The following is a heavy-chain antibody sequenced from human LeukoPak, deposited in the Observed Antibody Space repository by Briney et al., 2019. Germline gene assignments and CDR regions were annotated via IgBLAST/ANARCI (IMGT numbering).Heavy chain of an antibody. CDR3: ARGPYYDFWSGYPYYFDY. CDR2: INHSGST. CDR1: GGSFSGYY. D-gene: IGHD3-3*01. J-gene: IGHJ4*02. V-gene: IGHV4-34*01. Sequence: SETLSLTCAVYGGSFSGYYWSRIRQPPGKGLEWIGEINHSGSTNYNPSLKSRVTISVDTSKNQFSLKLSSVTAADTAVYYCARGPYYDFWSGYPYYFDYWGQGTLVTVSS.